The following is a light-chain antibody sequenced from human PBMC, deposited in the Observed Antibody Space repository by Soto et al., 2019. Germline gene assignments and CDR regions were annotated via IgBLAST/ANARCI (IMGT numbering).Light chain of an antibody. V-gene: IGKV1-33*01. CDR2: DAS. Sequence: DIQMTQSPSSLSASVGDRVTITCQASQDISNYSNWYQQKPGKAPKLLIYDASNLETGVPSRFSGSGSGTDFTFTISSLQPEDIATYYCHQYDNLLHSAFGPGTKVDIK. J-gene: IGKJ3*01. CDR3: HQYDNLLHSA. CDR1: QDISNY.